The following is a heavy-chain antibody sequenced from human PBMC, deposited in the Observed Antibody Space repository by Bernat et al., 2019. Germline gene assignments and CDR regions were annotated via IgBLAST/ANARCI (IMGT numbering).Heavy chain of an antibody. J-gene: IGHJ4*02. CDR2: ISSSGSTI. CDR3: AGWGFMRFGGGGSALFDY. V-gene: IGHV3-48*03. CDR1: GFTFSSYE. Sequence: EVQLVESGGGLVQPGGSLRLSCAASGFTFSSYEMNWVRQAPGKGLEWVSYISSSGSTIYYADSVKGRFTISRDNAKNSLYLQMNSLRAEDTAVYYWAGWGFMRFGGGGSALFDYWGQGTLVTVSS. D-gene: IGHD3-10*01.